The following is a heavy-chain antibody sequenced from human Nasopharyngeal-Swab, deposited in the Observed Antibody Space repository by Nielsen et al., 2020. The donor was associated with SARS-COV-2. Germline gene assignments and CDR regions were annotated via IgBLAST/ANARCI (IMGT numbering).Heavy chain of an antibody. CDR2: ISAYNGNT. CDR1: GYTFTSYG. D-gene: IGHD3-16*02. J-gene: IGHJ4*02. V-gene: IGHV1-18*01. CDR3: ARNPVDYDYVWGSYRYRTFDY. Sequence: ASVKVSCKASGYTFTSYGISWVRQAPGQGLEWMGWISAYNGNTNYAQKLQGRVTMTTDTSTSTAYMELRSLRSDDTAVYYCARNPVDYDYVWGSYRYRTFDYWGQGTLVTVSS.